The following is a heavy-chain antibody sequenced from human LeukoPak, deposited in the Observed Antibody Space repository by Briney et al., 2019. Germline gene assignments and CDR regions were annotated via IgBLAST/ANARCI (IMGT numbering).Heavy chain of an antibody. CDR2: ICGRGITT. CDR3: AKDKSGGWELLRDHDAFDI. J-gene: IGHJ3*02. Sequence: GGSLRLSCEGSGFTFSGYEMNWVRQAPGEGLEWISYICGRGITTFFADSVKGRFTISRDDAKNLLYLQMNSLRAEDTAVYYCAKDKSGGWELLRDHDAFDIWGQGTMVTVSS. V-gene: IGHV3-48*03. CDR1: GFTFSGYE. D-gene: IGHD1-26*01.